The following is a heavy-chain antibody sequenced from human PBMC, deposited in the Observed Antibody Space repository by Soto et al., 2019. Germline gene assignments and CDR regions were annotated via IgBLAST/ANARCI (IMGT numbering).Heavy chain of an antibody. CDR3: AKSKTGTMIGGRCPEH. J-gene: IGHJ1*01. CDR1: GFTFSTYA. V-gene: IGHV3-23*01. CDR2: VSGSGGNT. Sequence: EVQLLESGGGLVQRGGSLRLSCVASGFTFSTYAMSWVRQAPGKGLEWVSGVSGSGGNTYYADSVKGRFTISRDNSKNTLYLQMNSLRVEDTAVYYCAKSKTGTMIGGRCPEHWGQGTQVTVSS. D-gene: IGHD3-10*02.